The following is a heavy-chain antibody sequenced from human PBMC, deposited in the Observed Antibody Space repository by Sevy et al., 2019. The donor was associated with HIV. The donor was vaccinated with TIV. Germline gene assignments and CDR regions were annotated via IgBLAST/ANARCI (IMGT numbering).Heavy chain of an antibody. J-gene: IGHJ6*02. CDR1: GFTFDDYT. Sequence: GGSLRLSCAASGFTFDDYTMHWVRQAPGKGLEWVSLISWDGGSTYYADSVKGRFTISRDNSKNSLYLQMNSLGTEDTALYYCAKDISSILWWRRSGKYYYYGMDVWGQGTTVTVSS. CDR2: ISWDGGST. CDR3: AKDISSILWWRRSGKYYYYGMDV. V-gene: IGHV3-43*01. D-gene: IGHD2-21*01.